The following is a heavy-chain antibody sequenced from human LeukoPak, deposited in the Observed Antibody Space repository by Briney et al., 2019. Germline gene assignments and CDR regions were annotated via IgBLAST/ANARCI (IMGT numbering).Heavy chain of an antibody. CDR3: VKDEAGSSWYN. Sequence: GGSLRLSCAASGFTFSSYYMSWVRQAPGKGLEWVSAIGGSGTGTYYADSVKGRFTISRDNSKNTLYLQMNSLRAEDTAVYYCVKDEAGSSWYNWGQGTLVTVSS. J-gene: IGHJ4*02. CDR2: IGGSGTGT. CDR1: GFTFSSYY. V-gene: IGHV3-23*01. D-gene: IGHD6-13*01.